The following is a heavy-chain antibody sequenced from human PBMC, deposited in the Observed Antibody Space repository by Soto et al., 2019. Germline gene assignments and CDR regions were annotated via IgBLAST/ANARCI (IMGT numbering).Heavy chain of an antibody. V-gene: IGHV3-33*01. Sequence: LRLSCAASGFTFSSYGMHWVRQAPGKGLEWVAVIWYDGSNKYYADSVKGRFTISRDNSKNTLYLQMNSLRAEDTAVYYCARSRGDCSSTSCYYYYGMDVWGQGTTVTVSS. CDR2: IWYDGSNK. D-gene: IGHD2-2*01. CDR3: ARSRGDCSSTSCYYYYGMDV. CDR1: GFTFSSYG. J-gene: IGHJ6*02.